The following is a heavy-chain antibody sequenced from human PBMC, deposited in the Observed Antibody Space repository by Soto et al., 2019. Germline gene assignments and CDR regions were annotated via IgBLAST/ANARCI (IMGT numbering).Heavy chain of an antibody. D-gene: IGHD4-17*01. Sequence: QVQLVESGGGVVQPGGSLTLSCKASGFTFSSYSIHWVRQAPGKGLEWVSVISSDGVNKHSAESVRGRFVISRDNSKNTVHLEMNRLRLEDTAVYFCVRRLTTTVSALGYWGQGSLVNVSS. CDR3: VRRLTTTVSALGY. J-gene: IGHJ4*02. V-gene: IGHV3-30*09. CDR2: ISSDGVNK. CDR1: GFTFSSYS.